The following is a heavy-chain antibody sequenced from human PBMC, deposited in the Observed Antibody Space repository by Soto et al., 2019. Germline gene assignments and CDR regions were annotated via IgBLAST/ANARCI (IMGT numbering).Heavy chain of an antibody. CDR2: ISHDQTDK. V-gene: IGHV3-30*18. CDR1: GVSFSEYG. D-gene: IGHD2-21*01. J-gene: IGHJ5*01. Sequence: GGSLRLSCVASGVSFSEYGMHWVRQAPGKGLEWLAGISHDQTDKYYTDSVKGRIIISRDNSKSTLHLQMNSLRVEDTAVYYCVKDPYSGELAGHLTWFDSWGHGALVTVSS. CDR3: VKDPYSGELAGHLTWFDS.